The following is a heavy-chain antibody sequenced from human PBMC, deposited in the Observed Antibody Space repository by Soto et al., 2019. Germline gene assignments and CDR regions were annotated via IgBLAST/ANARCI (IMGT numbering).Heavy chain of an antibody. Sequence: ASVKVSCKVSGYTLTELSMHWVRQAPGKGLEWMGGFDPEDGETIYAQKFQGRVTMTEDTSTDTAYMELSSLRSEDTAVYYCATTYCGGDCYSNWFDPWGQGTLVTVSS. CDR2: FDPEDGET. CDR3: ATTYCGGDCYSNWFDP. CDR1: GYTLTELS. D-gene: IGHD2-21*02. V-gene: IGHV1-24*01. J-gene: IGHJ5*02.